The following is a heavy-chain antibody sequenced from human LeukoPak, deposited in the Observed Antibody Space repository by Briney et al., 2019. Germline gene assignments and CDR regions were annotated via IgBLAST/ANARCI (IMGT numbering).Heavy chain of an antibody. CDR3: AREASAAGTFSVYYYYYMDV. J-gene: IGHJ6*03. CDR1: GGSISSGNYY. V-gene: IGHV4-61*10. D-gene: IGHD6-13*01. Sequence: SQTLSLTCTVSGGSISSGNYYWSWIRQPAGKGLEWIGYIYYSGSTNYNPSLKSRVTISVDTSKNQFSLKLSSVTAADTAVYYCAREASAAGTFSVYYYYYMDVWGKGTTVTVSS. CDR2: IYYSGST.